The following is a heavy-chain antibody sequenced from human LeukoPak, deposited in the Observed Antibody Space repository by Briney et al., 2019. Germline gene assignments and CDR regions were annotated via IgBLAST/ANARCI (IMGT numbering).Heavy chain of an antibody. CDR3: AFGDGNSGRAYYYYYGMDV. CDR1: GGSFSGYY. D-gene: IGHD4-23*01. J-gene: IGHJ6*02. Sequence: SETLSLTCAVYGGSFSGYYWSWIRQPPGKGLEWIGEINHSGSTNYNPSLKSRVTISVDTSKNQFSLKLSSVTAADTAVYYCAFGDGNSGRAYYYYYGMDVWGQGTTVTVSS. V-gene: IGHV4-34*01. CDR2: INHSGST.